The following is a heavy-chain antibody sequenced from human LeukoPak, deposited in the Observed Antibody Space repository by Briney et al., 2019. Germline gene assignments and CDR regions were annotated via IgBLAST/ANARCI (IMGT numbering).Heavy chain of an antibody. CDR2: VSAYNGNT. CDR3: ARKEAVAGLFDY. V-gene: IGHV1-18*01. J-gene: IGHJ4*02. D-gene: IGHD6-19*01. Sequence: ASVKVSCKASGYTFTSYGISWVRQAPGQGLEWMGWVSAYNGNTNYAQKLQGRVTMTTDTSTSTAYMELRSLRSDDTAVYYCARKEAVAGLFDYWGQGTLVTVSS. CDR1: GYTFTSYG.